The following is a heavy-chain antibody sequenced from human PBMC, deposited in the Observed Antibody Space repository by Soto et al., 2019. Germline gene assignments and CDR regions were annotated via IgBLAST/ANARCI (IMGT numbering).Heavy chain of an antibody. Sequence: PGGSLILSCAAWGFTLSSYAMSWVRQGPGKGLEWVSTFSGSGGYTYYADSVKGRFTISRDDSKNTLFLHMNSLRAADTAVYYCARGQRALINSWPLDFWGQGTLVTVSS. J-gene: IGHJ4*02. CDR2: FSGSGGYT. V-gene: IGHV3-23*01. CDR3: ARGQRALINSWPLDF. CDR1: GFTLSSYA. D-gene: IGHD1-26*01.